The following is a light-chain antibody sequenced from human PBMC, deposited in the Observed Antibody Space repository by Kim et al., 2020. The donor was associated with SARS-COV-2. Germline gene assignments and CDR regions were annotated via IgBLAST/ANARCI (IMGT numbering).Light chain of an antibody. Sequence: SALVGDRFTITCPASQSISNYLNWYQQKPGRAPNLLIYAASKLQSGVSSRFSGSGSGTDFTLTITSLQPEDFATYYCQQSHSTLYTFGQGTKLEI. J-gene: IGKJ2*01. CDR2: AAS. V-gene: IGKV1-39*01. CDR1: QSISNY. CDR3: QQSHSTLYT.